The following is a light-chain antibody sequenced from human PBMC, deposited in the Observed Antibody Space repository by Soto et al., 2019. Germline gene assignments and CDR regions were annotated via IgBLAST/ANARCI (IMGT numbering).Light chain of an antibody. CDR2: DAS. CDR3: QQFSAYPWT. V-gene: IGKV1-5*01. CDR1: QSIGGR. Sequence: DIQMTQSPSTLSASVGDRVTITCRASQSIGGRLAWYQQLPGKAPKLLIYDASTLERGVPSRFSASGSGTEFALTISSLQPDDFATYHCQQFSAYPWTFGQGTEVEIK. J-gene: IGKJ1*01.